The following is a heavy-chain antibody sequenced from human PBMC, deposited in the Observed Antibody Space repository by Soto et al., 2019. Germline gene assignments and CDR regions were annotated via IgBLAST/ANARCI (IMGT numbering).Heavy chain of an antibody. D-gene: IGHD2-8*01. CDR1: GFTFSSYA. V-gene: IGHV3-23*01. Sequence: EVQLLESGGGLVQPGGSLRLSCAASGFTFSSYAMSWVRQAPGKGLEWVSAISGSGGSTYYADSVKGRFTISRDNSKPPLYLQMNSLRAEDTAVYYCAKGVDLMVYASTTARTAKPADAFDIWGQGTMVTVSS. CDR3: AKGVDLMVYASTTARTAKPADAFDI. CDR2: ISGSGGST. J-gene: IGHJ3*02.